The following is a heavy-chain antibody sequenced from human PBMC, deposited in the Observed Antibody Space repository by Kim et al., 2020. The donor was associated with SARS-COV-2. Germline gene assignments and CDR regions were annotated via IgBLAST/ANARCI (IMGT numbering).Heavy chain of an antibody. D-gene: IGHD2-21*02. CDR3: AREGAIVVVTAIPYYFEY. Sequence: QGRVTITADKSTSTAYMELSSLRSEDTAVYYCAREGAIVVVTAIPYYFEYWGQGTLVTVSS. J-gene: IGHJ4*02. V-gene: IGHV1-69*04.